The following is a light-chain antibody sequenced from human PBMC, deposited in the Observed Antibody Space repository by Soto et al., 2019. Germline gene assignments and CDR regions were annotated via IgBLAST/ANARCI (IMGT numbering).Light chain of an antibody. CDR1: SSDVGDYIS. J-gene: IGLJ1*01. CDR3: TSYTSRTTLYV. CDR2: EVS. Sequence: QSALTQPASVSGSPGQSISISCTGPSSDVGDYISVSWFQHHPGKAPKLMIYEVSNRPSGVSNRFSGSKSANTASLTISGLQAEDEADYYCTSYTSRTTLYVFGTGTKLTVL. V-gene: IGLV2-14*01.